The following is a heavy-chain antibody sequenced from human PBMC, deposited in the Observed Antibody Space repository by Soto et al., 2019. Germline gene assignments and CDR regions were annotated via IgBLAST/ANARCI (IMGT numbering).Heavy chain of an antibody. CDR1: GYSFTSYW. V-gene: IGHV5-51*01. Sequence: GESLKISCKGSGYSFTSYWIGWVRQMPGKGLEWMGIIYPGDSDTRYSPSFQGQVTISADKSISTAYLQWSSLKASDTAMYYCARVNYDFWSGYSRMDVWGKGTTVTVSS. D-gene: IGHD3-3*01. CDR2: IYPGDSDT. CDR3: ARVNYDFWSGYSRMDV. J-gene: IGHJ6*04.